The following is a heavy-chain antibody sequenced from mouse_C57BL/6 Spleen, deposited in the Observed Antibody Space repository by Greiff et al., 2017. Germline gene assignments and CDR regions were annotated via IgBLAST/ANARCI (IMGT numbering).Heavy chain of an antibody. Sequence: QVQLQQPGAELVMPGASVELSCKASGYTFTSYWMHWVKQRPGQGLEWIGEIDPSDSYTNYNQKFKGKSTLTVDKYSSTAYMQLSSLTSEDSAVYYCAISNSGAMDYWGQGTSVTVSS. CDR2: IDPSDSYT. CDR1: GYTFTSYW. J-gene: IGHJ4*01. D-gene: IGHD2-5*01. CDR3: AISNSGAMDY. V-gene: IGHV1-69*01.